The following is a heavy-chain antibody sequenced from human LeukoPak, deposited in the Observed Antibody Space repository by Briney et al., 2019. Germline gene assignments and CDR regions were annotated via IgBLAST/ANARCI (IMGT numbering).Heavy chain of an antibody. CDR3: ARCGGYSLSL. CDR2: IIPILGIA. D-gene: IGHD5-18*01. J-gene: IGHJ4*02. V-gene: IGHV1-69*04. CDR1: GGTFSSYA. Sequence: SVKVSCKASGGTFSSYAISWVRQAPGQGLEWMGRIIPILGIANYAQEFQGRVTITADKSTSTAYMELSSLRSEDTAVYYCARCGGYSLSLWGQGTLVTVSS.